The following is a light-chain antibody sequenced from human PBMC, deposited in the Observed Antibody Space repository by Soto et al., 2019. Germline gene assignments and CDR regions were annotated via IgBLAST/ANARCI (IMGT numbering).Light chain of an antibody. CDR3: TSYTSSSTLV. CDR2: EVT. Sequence: QSALTQPASVSGSPGQSITISCTGTSSDVGGYNSVSWYQQHPGKAPKLMIYEVTNRPSGVSNRFSGSKSGNMASLTISGLQAEDEADYYCTSYTSSSTLVFGGGTKLTVL. CDR1: SSDVGGYNS. J-gene: IGLJ2*01. V-gene: IGLV2-14*01.